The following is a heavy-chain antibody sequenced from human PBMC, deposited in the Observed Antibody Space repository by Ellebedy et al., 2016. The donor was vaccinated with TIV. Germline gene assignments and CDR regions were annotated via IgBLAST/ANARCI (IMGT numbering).Heavy chain of an antibody. J-gene: IGHJ4*02. Sequence: GGSLRLXXATSGFTFDDYAIHWVRQAPGKGLEWVSGIGWNRGSVGYADSVKGRFIISRDNAKNSLYLRMNSLRPEDTAFYYCVKVTYSSSWHSAFDYWGQGTLVTVSS. CDR2: IGWNRGSV. CDR3: VKVTYSSSWHSAFDY. CDR1: GFTFDDYA. V-gene: IGHV3-9*01. D-gene: IGHD6-13*01.